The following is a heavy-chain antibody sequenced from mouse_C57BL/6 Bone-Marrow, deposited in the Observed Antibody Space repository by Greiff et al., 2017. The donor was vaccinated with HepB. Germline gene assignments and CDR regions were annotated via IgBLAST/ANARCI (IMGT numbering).Heavy chain of an antibody. CDR3: ARLNLGYFDV. V-gene: IGHV1-26*01. Sequence: EVQLQKSGPELVKPGASVKISCKASGYTFTDYYMNWVKQSHGKSLEWIGDINPNNGGTSYNQKFKGKATLTVDKSSSTAYMELRSLTSEDSAVYYCARLNLGYFDVWGTGTTVTVSS. J-gene: IGHJ1*03. CDR1: GYTFTDYY. CDR2: INPNNGGT.